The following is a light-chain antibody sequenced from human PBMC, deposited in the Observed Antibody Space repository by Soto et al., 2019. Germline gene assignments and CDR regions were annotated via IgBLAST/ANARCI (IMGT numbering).Light chain of an antibody. Sequence: EILMTQSPATLSVSPGERVTLSCRASQNIHNHMSWFLQKPGKTPRLLIYEATTRAAEVPARFSGSWSGTEFTLTINSLQPEDFAVYYCQQYDAWPLTFGGGTKVDIK. CDR2: EAT. CDR1: QNIHNH. CDR3: QQYDAWPLT. J-gene: IGKJ4*01. V-gene: IGKV3-15*01.